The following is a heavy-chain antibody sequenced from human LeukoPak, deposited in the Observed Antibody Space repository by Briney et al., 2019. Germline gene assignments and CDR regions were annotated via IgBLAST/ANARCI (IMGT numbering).Heavy chain of an antibody. J-gene: IGHJ3*01. V-gene: IGHV4-34*01. CDR3: ARLAALAGHRGAFDF. Sequence: SETLSLTCDVFGGSFTDYFWTWIRQPPGQGLEWIGTVYYTGNTYYNPSLRSRVTISVDTSKNQFSLHLDSVTAADTAVYFCARLAALAGHRGAFDFWGQGTMVTVSS. D-gene: IGHD6-19*01. CDR2: VYYTGNT. CDR1: GGSFTDYF.